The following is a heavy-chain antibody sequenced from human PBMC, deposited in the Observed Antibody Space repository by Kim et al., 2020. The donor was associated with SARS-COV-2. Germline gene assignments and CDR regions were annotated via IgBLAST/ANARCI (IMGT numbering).Heavy chain of an antibody. J-gene: IGHJ5*02. CDR2: IYHSGST. Sequence: SETLSLTCAVSGGSISSSNWWSWVRQPPGKGLEWIGEIYHSGSTNYNPSLKSRVTISVDKSKNQFSLKLRSVTAADTAVYYCASRSLGGSISNRFVDPWGQGTLVTVSS. CDR1: GGSISSSNW. D-gene: IGHD2-21*01. CDR3: ASRSLGGSISNRFVDP. V-gene: IGHV4-4*02.